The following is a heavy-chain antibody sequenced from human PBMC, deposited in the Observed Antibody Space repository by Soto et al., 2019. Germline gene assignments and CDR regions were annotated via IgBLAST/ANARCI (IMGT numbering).Heavy chain of an antibody. Sequence: EVQLVESGGGLVQPGGSLRLSCAASGFTVSSNYMSWVRQAPGKGLEWVSVIYSGGSTYYADSVKGRFTISRHNSKNTLSLQMNSLRAEDTAVYYCAREFSNYYGSGSYFAFYIWGQGTMVTFSS. CDR3: AREFSNYYGSGSYFAFYI. J-gene: IGHJ3*02. CDR1: GFTVSSNY. V-gene: IGHV3-53*04. CDR2: IYSGGST. D-gene: IGHD3-10*01.